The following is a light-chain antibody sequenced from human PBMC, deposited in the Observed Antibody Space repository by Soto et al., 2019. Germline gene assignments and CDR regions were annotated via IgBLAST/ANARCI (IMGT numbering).Light chain of an antibody. Sequence: DIQMTQSPSTLSASIGDRVTITCRASQSISSWLAWYQQKPGKAPKLLIYRASILESGVPSRFSGSGSGTEFTLAISSLQPDDFATYYCQQYNVYYTFGQGTKLEIK. V-gene: IGKV1-5*03. CDR3: QQYNVYYT. J-gene: IGKJ2*01. CDR2: RAS. CDR1: QSISSW.